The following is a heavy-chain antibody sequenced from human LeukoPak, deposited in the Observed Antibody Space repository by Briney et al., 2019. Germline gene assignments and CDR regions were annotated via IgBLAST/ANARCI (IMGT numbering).Heavy chain of an antibody. V-gene: IGHV3-23*01. J-gene: IGHJ6*03. D-gene: IGHD6-13*01. CDR2: ISGSGGST. CDR3: AKHLEQLESYYYYYYMDV. Sequence: PGGSLRLSCAASGFTFSSYAMSWVRQAPGKGLEWVSAISGSGGSTYYADSVKGRFTISRDNSKNTLYLQMNSLRAEDTAVYYCAKHLEQLESYYYYYYMDVWGKGTTVTVSS. CDR1: GFTFSSYA.